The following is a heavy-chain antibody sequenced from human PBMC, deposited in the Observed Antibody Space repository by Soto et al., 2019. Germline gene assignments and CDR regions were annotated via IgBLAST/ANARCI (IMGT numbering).Heavy chain of an antibody. V-gene: IGHV4-59*01. J-gene: IGHJ3*02. CDR1: GGSISSYH. Sequence: QVQLQESGPGLVKPSETLSLTCTVSGGSISSYHWSWIRQPPGKGLEWIGYIYYSGSTNYNPSLXSXVXXSVDTSKNQFSLKLSSVTAADTALYYCARGEAFDIWGQGTMVTVSS. CDR2: IYYSGST. CDR3: ARGEAFDI.